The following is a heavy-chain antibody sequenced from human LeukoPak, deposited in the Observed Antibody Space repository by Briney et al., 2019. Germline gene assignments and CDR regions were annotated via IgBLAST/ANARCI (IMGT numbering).Heavy chain of an antibody. D-gene: IGHD2-2*01. CDR2: ISAYNGNT. J-gene: IGHJ6*02. CDR1: GYTLTSYG. V-gene: IGHV1-18*01. Sequence: GASVKVSCKASGYTLTSYGISWVRQAPGQGLEWMGWISAYNGNTNYAQKLQGRVTMTTDTSTSTAYMELRSLRSDDTAVYYCARGCSSTSCYAGRYYYYGMDVWGQGTTVTVSS. CDR3: ARGCSSTSCYAGRYYYYGMDV.